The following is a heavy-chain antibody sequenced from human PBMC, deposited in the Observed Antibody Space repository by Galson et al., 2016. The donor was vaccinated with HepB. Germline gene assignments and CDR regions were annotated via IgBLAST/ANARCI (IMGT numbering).Heavy chain of an antibody. CDR1: GFTFSRHW. CDR2: INTDGSST. V-gene: IGHV3-74*01. Sequence: SLRLSCAASGFTFSRHWMHWVRQAPGKGLVWVSRINTDGSSTSYADSVKGRFTISRDNAKNTLYLQMNSLRAEDTAVYYCARGGSRPIDYWGQGTLVTVSS. CDR3: ARGGSRPIDY. D-gene: IGHD1-26*01. J-gene: IGHJ4*02.